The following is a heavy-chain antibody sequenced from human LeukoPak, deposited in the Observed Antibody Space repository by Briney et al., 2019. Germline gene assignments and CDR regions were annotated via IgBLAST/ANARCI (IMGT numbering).Heavy chain of an antibody. Sequence: PGGSLRLSCAASGFIFSGYWMSWVRQAPGKGLEWVANIKPDGSEKYSVDSVKGRFTISRDNAKNSLYLQMNSLRAEDTAVYYCASSLWVGDQFDYWGQGTLVTVSS. V-gene: IGHV3-7*01. CDR3: ASSLWVGDQFDY. D-gene: IGHD3-16*01. J-gene: IGHJ4*02. CDR2: IKPDGSEK. CDR1: GFIFSGYW.